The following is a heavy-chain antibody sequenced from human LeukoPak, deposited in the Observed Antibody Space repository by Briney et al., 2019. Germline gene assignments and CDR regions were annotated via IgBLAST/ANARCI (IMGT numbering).Heavy chain of an antibody. V-gene: IGHV4-39*01. CDR2: INYSGTT. D-gene: IGHD1-1*01. CDR1: SGSFSSSSYF. CDR3: ARLRGGVQLWGD. Sequence: SETLSLTCTVSSGSFSSSSYFCGWIRQPPGMGLEWIATINYSGTTYYNPSLKSRRTTSVDTSNNQFSLKLGSVSAAETAVFYCARLRGGVQLWGDWGQGALVTVSS. J-gene: IGHJ4*01.